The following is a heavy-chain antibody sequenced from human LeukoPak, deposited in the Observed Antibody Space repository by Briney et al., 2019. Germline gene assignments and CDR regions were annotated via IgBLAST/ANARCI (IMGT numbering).Heavy chain of an antibody. Sequence: SETLSLTCAVSGGSISSSNWWSWVRQPPGKGLEWIGEIYHSGSTYYNPSLKSRVTISVDTSKNQFSLKLSSVTAADTAVYYCAIQLLGRFDPWGQGTLVTVSS. CDR3: AIQLLGRFDP. CDR1: GGSISSSNW. V-gene: IGHV4-4*02. J-gene: IGHJ5*02. D-gene: IGHD5-18*01. CDR2: IYHSGST.